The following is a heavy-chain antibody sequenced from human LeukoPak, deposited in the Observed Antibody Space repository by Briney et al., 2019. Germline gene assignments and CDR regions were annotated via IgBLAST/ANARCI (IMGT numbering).Heavy chain of an antibody. CDR2: ISGSGGST. D-gene: IGHD3-10*01. V-gene: IGHV3-23*01. CDR3: AKVWFGDWYYYYYMDV. Sequence: PGGSLRLSCAASGFTFSSYAMSWVRQAPGKGLEWVSAISGSGGSTYYADSVKGRFTISRDNSKNTLYLQMNSLRAEDTAVYYCAKVWFGDWYYYYYMDVWGKGTTATVSS. J-gene: IGHJ6*03. CDR1: GFTFSSYA.